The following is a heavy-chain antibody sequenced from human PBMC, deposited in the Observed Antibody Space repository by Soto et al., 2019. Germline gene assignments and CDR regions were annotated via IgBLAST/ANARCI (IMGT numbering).Heavy chain of an antibody. CDR2: VHISGHS. V-gene: IGHV4-4*02. CDR1: GGSVRAPDW. D-gene: IGHD1-1*01. CDR3: ARVRQGCSANNCYFDP. Sequence: SETLSLTCTLSGGSVRAPDWWNWVRQSPDKGLEWIAEVHISGHSNYNPSLRSRVSVSIDSSKNRFYLNLNSVTAADTAIYYCARVRQGCSANNCYFDPWGQGTQVTVSS. J-gene: IGHJ5*01.